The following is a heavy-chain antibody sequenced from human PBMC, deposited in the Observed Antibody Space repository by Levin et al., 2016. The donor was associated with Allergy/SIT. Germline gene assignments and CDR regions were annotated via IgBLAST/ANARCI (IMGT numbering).Heavy chain of an antibody. V-gene: IGHV3-21*01. CDR3: ARVRDCGGDCYCEVGVCYYYYYMDV. D-gene: IGHD2-21*02. J-gene: IGHJ6*03. CDR1: GFTFSSYS. Sequence: GESLKISCAASGFTFSSYSMNWVRQAPGKGLEWVSSISSSSSYIYYADSVKGRFTISRDNAKNSLYLQMNSLRAEDTAVYYCARVRDCGGDCYCEVGVCYYYYYMDVWGKGTTVTVSS. CDR2: ISSSSSYI.